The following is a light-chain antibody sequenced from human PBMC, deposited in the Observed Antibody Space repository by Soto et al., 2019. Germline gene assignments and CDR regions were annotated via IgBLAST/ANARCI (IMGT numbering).Light chain of an antibody. CDR1: RSDVGGYNY. J-gene: IGLJ2*01. V-gene: IGLV2-11*01. CDR2: DVS. CDR3: CSYAGSYSVA. Sequence: QSALTEPRSVSRSPGQSVTISCTETRSDVGGYNYVSWYQQHPGKAPKLMIYDVSKRPSGVPDRFSGSKSGNTASLTISGLQAEDEADYYCCSYAGSYSVAFGGGTKVTVL.